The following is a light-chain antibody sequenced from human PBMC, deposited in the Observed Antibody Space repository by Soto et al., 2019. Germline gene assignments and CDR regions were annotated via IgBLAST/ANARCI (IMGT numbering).Light chain of an antibody. CDR2: EVS. J-gene: IGLJ2*01. CDR3: SSFGGSNHVV. CDR1: SIDVGGYNY. Sequence: QSVLTQPPSASGSPGQSVTISCTGTSIDVGGYNYVSWYQLHPGKAPKLIIYEVSKRPSGVPDHFSGSKSGNTASLTVSGLQADDEADYYCSSFGGSNHVVFGGGTKVTVL. V-gene: IGLV2-8*01.